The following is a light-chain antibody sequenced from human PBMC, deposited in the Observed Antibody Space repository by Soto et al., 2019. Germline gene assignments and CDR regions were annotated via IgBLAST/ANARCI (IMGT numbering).Light chain of an antibody. CDR2: GAS. J-gene: IGKJ4*01. V-gene: IGKV3-15*01. CDR1: QSVSGN. Sequence: EIVMTQSPATLSVSPGERATLSCRASQSVSGNLAWYQQNPGQPPRLLIYGASTRATGIPSRFSGSGSGTEFTLTISRLLSGDFAVYYCHHYNNWTHTFGGGTKVEIK. CDR3: HHYNNWTHT.